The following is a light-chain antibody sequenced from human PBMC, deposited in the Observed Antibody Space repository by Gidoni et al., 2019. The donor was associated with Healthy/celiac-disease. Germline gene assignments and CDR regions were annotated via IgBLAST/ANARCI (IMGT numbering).Light chain of an antibody. V-gene: IGKV3-11*01. CDR1: QSVSSY. J-gene: IGKJ5*01. Sequence: EILLPQSPATLSLSPGARATLSCRASQSVSSYLAWYQQKPGQAPRLLIYDASNRATGIPARFSGSGSGTDFTLTISSLEPEDFAVYYCQQRSNWPITFGQGTRLEIK. CDR3: QQRSNWPIT. CDR2: DAS.